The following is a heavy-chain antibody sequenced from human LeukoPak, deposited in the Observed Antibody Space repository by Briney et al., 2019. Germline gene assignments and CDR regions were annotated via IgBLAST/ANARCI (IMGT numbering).Heavy chain of an antibody. CDR2: IYYSGST. CDR1: GGSISSSSYY. V-gene: IGHV4-39*07. CDR3: ARRNGQDIVATFRRRYYFDY. D-gene: IGHD5-12*01. J-gene: IGHJ4*02. Sequence: SETLSLTCTVSGGSISSSSYYWGWIRQPPGKGLEWIGSIYYSGSTYYNPSLKSRVTISINTSKNQFSLKLSSVTAADTAVYYCARRNGQDIVATFRRRYYFDYWGQGTLVTVSS.